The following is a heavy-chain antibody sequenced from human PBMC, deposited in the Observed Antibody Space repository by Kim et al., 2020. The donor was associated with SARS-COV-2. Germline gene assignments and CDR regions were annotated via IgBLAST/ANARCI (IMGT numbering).Heavy chain of an antibody. Sequence: GGSLRLSCAASGFTFSSYAMSWVRQTPGKGLEWVSAISGSGGSTYYADSVKGRFTISRDNSKNTLYLQMNSLRAEDTAVYYCAKDAGSDYYDSSGYRDYWGQGTLVTVSS. CDR2: ISGSGGST. J-gene: IGHJ4*02. CDR3: AKDAGSDYYDSSGYRDY. V-gene: IGHV3-23*01. D-gene: IGHD3-22*01. CDR1: GFTFSSYA.